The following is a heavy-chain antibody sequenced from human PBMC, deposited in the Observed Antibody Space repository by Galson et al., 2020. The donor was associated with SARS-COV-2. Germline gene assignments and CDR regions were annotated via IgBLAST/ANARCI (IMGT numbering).Heavy chain of an antibody. V-gene: IGHV5-51*01. D-gene: IGHD2-15*01. Sequence: GESLKIPCKGSGYSFTSYWNGWVPQVPGKGLEWTGTNYPGDTDTRYSTSFQGQVPISADKSISTASLPWSSLKTSETAMYYCAGGGGPYYFDYWGKGTLVIVSS. CDR2: NYPGDTDT. J-gene: IGHJ4*02. CDR3: AGGGGPYYFDY. CDR1: GYSFTSYW.